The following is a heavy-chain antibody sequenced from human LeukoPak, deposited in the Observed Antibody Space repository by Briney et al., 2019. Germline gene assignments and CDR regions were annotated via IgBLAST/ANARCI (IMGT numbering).Heavy chain of an antibody. D-gene: IGHD3-16*01. J-gene: IGHJ4*02. CDR1: EKSLIYHW. V-gene: IGHV5-10-1*01. CDR3: TWGTSSTKIDY. Sequence: GESLKISCQGFEKSLIYHWISWVRQMPGKGLEWMGKITLSDSSATYSPSFQGHVTILIDKSINTAYLEWSNLKASDTAMYYCTWGTSSTKIDYWGQETVVTISS. CDR2: ITLSDSSA.